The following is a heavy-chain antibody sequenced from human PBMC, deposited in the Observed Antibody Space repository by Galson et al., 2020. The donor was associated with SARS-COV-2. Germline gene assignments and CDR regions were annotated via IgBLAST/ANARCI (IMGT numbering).Heavy chain of an antibody. J-gene: IGHJ6*02. D-gene: IGHD1-26*01. CDR1: GFTFSDHY. CDR2: SRNKANRYTT. V-gene: IGHV3-72*01. CDR3: TRGSSGSQDSDYRYGMDV. Sequence: GESLKISCAASGFTFSDHYMDWVRLAPGKGLEWLGRSRNKANRYTTEHAASVKGRFTISRDDSKNSLFLQMNSLKTEDTAVYYCTRGSSGSQDSDYRYGMDVWGQGTTVTVS.